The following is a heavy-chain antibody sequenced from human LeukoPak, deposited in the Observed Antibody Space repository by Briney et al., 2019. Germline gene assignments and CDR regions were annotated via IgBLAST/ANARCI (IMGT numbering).Heavy chain of an antibody. D-gene: IGHD3-22*01. V-gene: IGHV1-2*02. J-gene: IGHJ4*02. Sequence: ASVKVSCKASGYTFTGYYMDWVRQAPGQGLEWMGWINPKSGGTNYAQKFQGRVTMTRDTPISTAYMELSRLRSDDTAVYYCARVPRLEYYDSCGYQDYWGQGTLVTVAS. CDR2: INPKSGGT. CDR3: ARVPRLEYYDSCGYQDY. CDR1: GYTFTGYY.